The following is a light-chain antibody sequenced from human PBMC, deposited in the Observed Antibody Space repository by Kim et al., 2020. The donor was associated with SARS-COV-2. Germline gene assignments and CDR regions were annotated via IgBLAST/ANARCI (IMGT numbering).Light chain of an antibody. CDR3: QQYKNWPPYT. V-gene: IGKV3-15*01. CDR2: SAS. J-gene: IGKJ2*01. Sequence: EIIMTQSPATLSVSPGERATLSCRASQSVDNNLAWYQQKPGQAPRLLIYSASTRATGIPSRFSGSGSGTEFTLTISSLQSEDFALYYCQQYKNWPPYTFCQGTKVDIK. CDR1: QSVDNN.